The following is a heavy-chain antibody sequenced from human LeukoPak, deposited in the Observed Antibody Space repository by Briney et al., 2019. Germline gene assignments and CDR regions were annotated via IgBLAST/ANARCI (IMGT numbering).Heavy chain of an antibody. CDR3: IPPAAGLRRTISTEYFQH. CDR2: ISGSGETI. Sequence: GGSLRLSCAAAGLTFSSYEMYWVRQAPGKGLEWVSYISGSGETIYYADSEKGRFTISRDNANKSLYLHMSSLRVEDTAIYYCIPPAAGLRRTISTEYFQHWGQGALVTVSS. V-gene: IGHV3-48*03. CDR1: GLTFSSYE. D-gene: IGHD6-13*01. J-gene: IGHJ1*01.